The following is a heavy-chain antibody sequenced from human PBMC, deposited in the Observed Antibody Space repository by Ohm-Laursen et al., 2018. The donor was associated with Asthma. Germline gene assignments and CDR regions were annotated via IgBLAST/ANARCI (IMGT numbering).Heavy chain of an antibody. CDR1: GFTFSSYG. D-gene: IGHD3-22*01. CDR3: AKDHYYDSSGYYDY. J-gene: IGHJ4*02. V-gene: IGHV3-30*18. CDR2: ISYDGSNK. Sequence: SLRLSCAASGFTFSSYGMHWVHQAPGKGLEWVAVISYDGSNKYYADSVKGRFTISRDNSKNTLYLQMNSLRAEDTAVYYCAKDHYYDSSGYYDYWGQGTLVTVSS.